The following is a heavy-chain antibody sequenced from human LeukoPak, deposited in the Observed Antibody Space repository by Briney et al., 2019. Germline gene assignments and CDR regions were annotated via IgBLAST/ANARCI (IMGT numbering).Heavy chain of an antibody. CDR2: IYSSGST. CDR1: GGSINSGGFY. Sequence: SQTLSLTCTVSGGSINSGGFYWSWIRQHPGKGLEWIGYIYSSGSTYYNPSLKSRITISEDSSENQFSLKLTSVTAADTAVYYRARTPPRSYYYDSVGSYFDFWGQGTLVTVSS. V-gene: IGHV4-31*03. J-gene: IGHJ4*02. D-gene: IGHD3-22*01. CDR3: ARTPPRSYYYDSVGSYFDF.